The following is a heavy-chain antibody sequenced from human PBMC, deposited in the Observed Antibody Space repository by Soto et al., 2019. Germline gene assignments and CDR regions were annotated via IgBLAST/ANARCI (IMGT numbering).Heavy chain of an antibody. J-gene: IGHJ6*02. CDR3: TLSRGYYYGMDV. D-gene: IGHD3-16*01. CDR2: IKSKTDGGTT. V-gene: IGHV3-15*01. Sequence: GGSLRLSCAASGFTFSNAWMSWVRQAPGKGLEWVGRIKSKTDGGTTDYAAPVKGRFTISRDDSKNTLYLQMNSLKTEDTAVYYCTLSRGYYYGMDVWGQGTTVTVSS. CDR1: GFTFSNAW.